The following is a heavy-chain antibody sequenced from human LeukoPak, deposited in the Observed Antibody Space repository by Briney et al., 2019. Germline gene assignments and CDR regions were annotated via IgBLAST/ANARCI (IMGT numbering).Heavy chain of an antibody. CDR2: IIPIYGTR. D-gene: IGHD4-17*01. J-gene: IGHJ4*02. Sequence: SVTVSFTASGGSFSTYAISWVRQAPGQGLEWMGGIIPIYGTRNYAQKFQGRVTITTDADTTTAYTAYMELSSLRTEDTAVYYCSNNAFGDYAFDYWGQGTLVTVSS. CDR3: SNNAFGDYAFDY. CDR1: GGSFSTYA. V-gene: IGHV1-69*05.